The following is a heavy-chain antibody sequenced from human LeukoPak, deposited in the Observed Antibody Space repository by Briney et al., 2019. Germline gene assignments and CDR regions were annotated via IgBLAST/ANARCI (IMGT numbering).Heavy chain of an antibody. V-gene: IGHV4-34*01. J-gene: IGHJ4*02. CDR3: ARETGGYNPDFDY. CDR1: GGSFSGYY. D-gene: IGHD5-24*01. Sequence: PSETLSLTCAVYGGSFSGYYWSWMRQPPGEGLEWIGDINQSGSTTYNPSPKSRVTILVDTSKNQFSLELTSVTAADTAVYYCARETGGYNPDFDYWGQGTLVTVSS. CDR2: INQSGST.